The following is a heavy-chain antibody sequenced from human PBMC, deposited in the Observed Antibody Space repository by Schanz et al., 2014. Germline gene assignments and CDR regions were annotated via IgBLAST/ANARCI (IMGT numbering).Heavy chain of an antibody. D-gene: IGHD2-15*01. Sequence: EGQLLESGGGLIQLGGPLRFSCAASGSTFSTYAMSWVRQAQGKGLEWVSAISGSGGSTYYADSVKGRFTISRDNSENTLYLQMNSLSADDTAVFYCAKGMGYCSGGTCYDYYYYGLDVWGQGTTVTVSS. J-gene: IGHJ6*02. CDR1: GSTFSTYA. CDR2: ISGSGGST. CDR3: AKGMGYCSGGTCYDYYYYGLDV. V-gene: IGHV3-23*01.